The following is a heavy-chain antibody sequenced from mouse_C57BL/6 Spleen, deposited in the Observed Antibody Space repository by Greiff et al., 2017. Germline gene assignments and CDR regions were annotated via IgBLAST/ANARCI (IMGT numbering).Heavy chain of an antibody. V-gene: IGHV3-6*01. CDR2: ISYDGSN. CDR1: GYSITSGYY. CDR3: ARDGGVYYDYEDAMDY. Sequence: EVQLVESGPGLVKPSQSLSLTCSVTGYSITSGYYWNWIRQFPGNKLEWMGYISYDGSNNYNPSLKNRISITRDTSKNQFFLKLNSVTTEDTATYYCARDGGVYYDYEDAMDYWGQGTSVTVSS. J-gene: IGHJ4*01. D-gene: IGHD2-4*01.